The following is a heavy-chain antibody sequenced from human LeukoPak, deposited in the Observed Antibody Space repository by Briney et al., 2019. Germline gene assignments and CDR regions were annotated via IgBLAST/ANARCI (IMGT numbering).Heavy chain of an antibody. V-gene: IGHV1-2*02. CDR1: GYSFTGYY. J-gene: IGHJ4*02. D-gene: IGHD3-10*01. CDR3: ARSGRISMVRGAVDY. CDR2: INPNSGGT. Sequence: ASVKVSCKASGYSFTGYYLHWVRQAPGQGLEWMGWINPNSGGTNYAQKFQGRVAMTSDTSISTAYMELGRLRSDDTAVYYCARSGRISMVRGAVDYWGQGTLVTVSS.